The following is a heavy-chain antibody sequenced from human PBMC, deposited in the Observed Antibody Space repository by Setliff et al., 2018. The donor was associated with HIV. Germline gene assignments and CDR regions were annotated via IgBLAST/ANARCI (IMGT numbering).Heavy chain of an antibody. D-gene: IGHD2-15*01. CDR1: GYNFGVYW. CDR2: INSDGSGT. V-gene: IGHV3-74*01. J-gene: IGHJ4*02. CDR3: AAVFTGEPGRSLDY. Sequence: PGGSLRLSCAASGYNFGVYWMHWVRQVPGKGLVWVSHINSDGSGTKYADSVKGRFTMSRDNAQNSLSLQMSSLRPEDTAVYYCAAVFTGEPGRSLDYWGPGTLVTVSS.